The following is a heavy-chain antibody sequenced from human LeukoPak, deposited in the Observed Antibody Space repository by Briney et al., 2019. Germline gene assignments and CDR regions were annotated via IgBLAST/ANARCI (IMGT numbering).Heavy chain of an antibody. D-gene: IGHD5-24*01. Sequence: GGSLRLSCAASGFTVSSNYMSWVRQARGEGLGWVSVIYSGGSTYYADSVKGRFTISRDNSKNTLYLQMNSLRAEDTAVYYCAREADGYNSDYWGQGTLVTVSS. CDR1: GFTVSSNY. CDR2: IYSGGST. J-gene: IGHJ4*02. CDR3: AREADGYNSDY. V-gene: IGHV3-53*01.